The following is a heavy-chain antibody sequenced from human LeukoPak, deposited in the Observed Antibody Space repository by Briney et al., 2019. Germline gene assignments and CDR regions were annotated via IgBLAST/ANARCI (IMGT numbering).Heavy chain of an antibody. J-gene: IGHJ3*02. CDR2: IFYSGST. CDR1: GGSISSYY. D-gene: IGHD3-10*01. V-gene: IGHV4-39*07. Sequence: SETLSLTCTVSGGSISSYYWGWIRQPPGKGVEWIGDIFYSGSTYCSPSLRSRVTISLDTSRNQFSLKLNSVTAADTAVYYCAKSNGYGLVDIWGQGTMVTVSS. CDR3: AKSNGYGLVDI.